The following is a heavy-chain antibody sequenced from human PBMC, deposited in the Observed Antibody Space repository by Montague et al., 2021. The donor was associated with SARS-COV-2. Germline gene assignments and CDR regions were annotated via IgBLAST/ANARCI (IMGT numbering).Heavy chain of an antibody. D-gene: IGHD5/OR15-5a*01. Sequence: PLRLSCAASGFTFNKYSMNWVRQAPGKGLEWVSSISTSSLYIYYTDSVKGRFTVARANAKNSVFLEMNSLRVEDTAVYYCARAHSGSYSVGGDAFDLWGRGTLVTVSS. J-gene: IGHJ3*01. CDR1: GFTFNKYS. CDR2: ISTSSLYI. CDR3: ARAHSGSYSVGGDAFDL. V-gene: IGHV3-21*01.